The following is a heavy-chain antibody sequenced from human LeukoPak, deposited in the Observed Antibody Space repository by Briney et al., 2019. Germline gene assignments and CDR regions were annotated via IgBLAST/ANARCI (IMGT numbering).Heavy chain of an antibody. CDR2: IDHSGGT. V-gene: IGHV4-4*02. Sequence: SGTLSLTCAVSSGSISDGTWWTWVRQPPGKGLEWIGQIDHSGGTDYNPSLKSRVTISLDKSKSQLSLNLRSVTAADTAIYYCAKHRGYAFDSWGQGTLVTVSP. CDR3: AKHRGYAFDS. D-gene: IGHD5-12*01. J-gene: IGHJ4*02. CDR1: SGSISDGTW.